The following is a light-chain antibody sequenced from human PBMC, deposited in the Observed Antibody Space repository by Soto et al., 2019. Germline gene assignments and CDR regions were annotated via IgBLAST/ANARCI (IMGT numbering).Light chain of an antibody. CDR2: DVA. CDR3: SSYTASASYV. CDR1: SSDIGTYNF. Sequence: QSALIQPASVSGSPGQSITISCTGTSSDIGTYNFVSWYQQHPDKAPKLMIYDVANRPSGVSNRFSGSKSDNTASLTISGLQADDEADYYCSSYTASASYVFGTGTKVTVL. J-gene: IGLJ1*01. V-gene: IGLV2-14*03.